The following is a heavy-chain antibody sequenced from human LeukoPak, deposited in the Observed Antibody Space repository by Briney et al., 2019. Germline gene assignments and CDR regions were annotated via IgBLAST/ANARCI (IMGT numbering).Heavy chain of an antibody. CDR1: GFIFSDYY. J-gene: IGHJ6*03. CDR2: ISSSGSTI. D-gene: IGHD2-2*01. CDR3: ARDFHCSSTSCYEGYYYMDV. V-gene: IGHV3-11*01. Sequence: GGSLRLSCAASGFIFSDYYMSWIRQAPGKGLEWVSYISSSGSTIYYADSVKGRFTISRDNTKNSLYLQMNSLRAEGTAVYYCARDFHCSSTSCYEGYYYMDVWGKGTTVTVSS.